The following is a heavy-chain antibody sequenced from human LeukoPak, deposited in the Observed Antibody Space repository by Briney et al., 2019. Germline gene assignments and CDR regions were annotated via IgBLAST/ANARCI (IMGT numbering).Heavy chain of an antibody. CDR1: GFSFSNAW. V-gene: IGHV3-15*01. J-gene: IGHJ3*02. D-gene: IGHD3-10*01. Sequence: PGGSLRLSCAASGFSFSNAWMSWVRQAPGKGLEWVGRIKSKGDGGTTDYAAPVKGRYTISRDDSKNTLYLQMNSLKTEDTAVYYCTLYYNAFDIWGQGTVVTVSS. CDR2: IKSKGDGGTT. CDR3: TLYYNAFDI.